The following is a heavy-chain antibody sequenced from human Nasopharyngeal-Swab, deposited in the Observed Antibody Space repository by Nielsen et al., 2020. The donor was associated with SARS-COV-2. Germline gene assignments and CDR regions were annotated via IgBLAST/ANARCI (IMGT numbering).Heavy chain of an antibody. V-gene: IGHV3-23*01. D-gene: IGHD2-2*01. CDR2: ISGSGGST. CDR3: AKGGYCSSTSCKDFFDY. J-gene: IGHJ4*02. Sequence: GRQAPGKGLEWVSGISGSGGSTSYADSVKGRFTISRDNSKNTLYVQMNSLRAEDTAVYYCAKGGYCSSTSCKDFFDYWGQGTLVTVSS.